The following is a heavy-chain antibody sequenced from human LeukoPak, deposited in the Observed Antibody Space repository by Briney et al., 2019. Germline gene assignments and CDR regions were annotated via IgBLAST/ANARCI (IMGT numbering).Heavy chain of an antibody. Sequence: GGSLRLSWAASGFAFSSYGMHGFGQCPGKGLGWVSRINSDGSSTRYADSVTGRFTISRDTANNTLYLQMNSLRTEDTAVYYCARDSDYYQRYYYYYYMDVWGKGTTVTVSS. J-gene: IGHJ6*03. CDR3: ARDSDYYQRYYYYYYMDV. D-gene: IGHD3-10*01. CDR1: GFAFSSYG. V-gene: IGHV3-74*01. CDR2: INSDGSST.